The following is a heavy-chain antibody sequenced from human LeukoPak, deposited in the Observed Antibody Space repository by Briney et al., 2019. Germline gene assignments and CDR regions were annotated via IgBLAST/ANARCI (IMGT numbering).Heavy chain of an antibody. CDR2: ISSSGSTI. CDR3: ARDPFGSRFGELFAPHFHY. CDR1: GFTFRSYE. V-gene: IGHV3-48*03. Sequence: GGSLRLSCAASGFTFRSYEMNWVRQAPGKGLEWVSYISSSGSTIYYADSVKGRFTISRDNAKNSLYLQMNSLRAEDTAVYYCARDPFGSRFGELFAPHFHYWGQGTLVTVSS. D-gene: IGHD3-10*01. J-gene: IGHJ4*02.